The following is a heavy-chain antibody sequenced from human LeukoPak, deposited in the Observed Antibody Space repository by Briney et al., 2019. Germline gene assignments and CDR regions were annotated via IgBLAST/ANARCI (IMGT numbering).Heavy chain of an antibody. J-gene: IGHJ4*02. D-gene: IGHD5-18*01. CDR3: AIGYSYGYVSPD. CDR1: GYTFTSYD. CDR2: MNPNSGNT. V-gene: IGHV1-8*01. Sequence: ASVKVSCKASGYTFTSYDINWVRQAPGQGLEWMGWMNPNSGNTGYAQKFQGRVTMTRNTSISTAYMELSSLRSEDTAVYYCAIGYSYGYVSPDWGQGTLVTVSS.